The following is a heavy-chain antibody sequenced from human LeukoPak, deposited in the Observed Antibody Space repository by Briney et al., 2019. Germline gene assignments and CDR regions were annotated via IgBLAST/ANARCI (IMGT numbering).Heavy chain of an antibody. Sequence: PSETLSLTCNVSGDSITDYYWSWIRQSPGQGLQWIGYIFSHGGTDYNPSLKGRVTISVDTSKNQFSLQLTSVTAADTAVYYCASTHGRYDTSGYHVNYFDPWGQGTLVTVSS. D-gene: IGHD3-22*01. CDR2: IFSHGGT. J-gene: IGHJ5*02. V-gene: IGHV4-59*01. CDR3: ASTHGRYDTSGYHVNYFDP. CDR1: GDSITDYY.